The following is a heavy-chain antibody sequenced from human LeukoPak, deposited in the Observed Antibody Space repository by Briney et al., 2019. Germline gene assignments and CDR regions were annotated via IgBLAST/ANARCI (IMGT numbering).Heavy chain of an antibody. CDR2: IYTAGST. Sequence: GGSLRLSCAASGFTFGTNHVSWICLAPGKGLEWVSIIYTAGSTFYADSVKGRFTISRDNSRNTLFLQVNSLRAEDTAVYYCARARRCGLFDDDGACSVTWGQGNLVTVSS. CDR3: ARARRCGLFDDDGACSVT. J-gene: IGHJ5*02. CDR1: GFTFGTNH. D-gene: IGHD3-16*01. V-gene: IGHV3-53*01.